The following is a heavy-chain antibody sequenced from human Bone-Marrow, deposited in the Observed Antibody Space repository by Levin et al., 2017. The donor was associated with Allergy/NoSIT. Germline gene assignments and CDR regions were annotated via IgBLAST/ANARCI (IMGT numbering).Heavy chain of an antibody. CDR2: IIPIFGTA. CDR1: GGTFSSYA. Sequence: ASVKVSCKASGGTFSSYAISWVRQAPGQGLEWMGGIIPIFGTANYAQKFQGRVTITADESTSTAYMELSSLRSEDTAVYYCARGRVIVVVPAAMPDLRPQYNWFDPWGQGTLVTVSS. D-gene: IGHD2-2*01. J-gene: IGHJ5*02. V-gene: IGHV1-69*13. CDR3: ARGRVIVVVPAAMPDLRPQYNWFDP.